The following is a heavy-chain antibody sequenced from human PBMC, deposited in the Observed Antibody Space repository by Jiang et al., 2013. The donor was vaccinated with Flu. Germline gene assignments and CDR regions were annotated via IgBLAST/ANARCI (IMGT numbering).Heavy chain of an antibody. CDR2: ISSSGSTI. CDR1: GFTFSSYE. J-gene: IGHJ4*02. V-gene: IGHV3-48*03. CDR3: AKHHFDTGRIDF. Sequence: GLVQPGGPLRLSCAASGFTFSSYEMNWVRQAPGKGLEWVSYISSSGSTIYYADSVKGRFTISRDNSQNTLYLQMDSLRAEDTAVYYCAKHHFDTGRIDFWGQGTLVTVSS. D-gene: IGHD3-9*01.